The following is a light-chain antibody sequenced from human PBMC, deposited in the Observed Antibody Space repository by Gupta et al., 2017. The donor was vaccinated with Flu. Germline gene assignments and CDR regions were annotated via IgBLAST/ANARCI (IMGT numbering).Light chain of an antibody. CDR1: QSISSY. Sequence: GDRVTITCRASQSISSYLAWYQQEPGKAPKLLIYAASTLQSGVPSRFSGSKSGREFTLTISSLRPEDFATYYCQQVNSYPYTFGQGTKLGIK. V-gene: IGKV1-9*01. CDR3: QQVNSYPYT. CDR2: AAS. J-gene: IGKJ2*01.